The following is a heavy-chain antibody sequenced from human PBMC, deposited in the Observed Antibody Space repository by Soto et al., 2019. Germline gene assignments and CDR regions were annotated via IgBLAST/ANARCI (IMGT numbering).Heavy chain of an antibody. CDR1: GFTFSSYW. D-gene: IGHD6-19*01. V-gene: IGHV3-74*01. CDR2: IKSDGSYT. Sequence: PVGSLRLSCAASGFTFSSYWMHWVRQAPGKGLVWVSRIKSDGSYTNHADSVKGRFTISRDNAKNSLYLQMNSLRAEDTAVYYCARDNRLAVAGKYYYAIDVWGQGTTVTVSS. J-gene: IGHJ6*02. CDR3: ARDNRLAVAGKYYYAIDV.